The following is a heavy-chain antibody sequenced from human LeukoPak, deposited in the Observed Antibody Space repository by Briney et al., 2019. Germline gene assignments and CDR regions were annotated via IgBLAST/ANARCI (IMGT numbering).Heavy chain of an antibody. CDR2: ISSSGSTI. Sequence: PAGSLRLSCAASGFTFSDYYMSWIRQAPGKGLELVSYISSSGSTIYYADSVKGRFTISRDNAKNSLYLQMNSLRAEDTAVYYCATLRLIRTDDFDYWGQGTLVTVSS. CDR1: GFTFSDYY. V-gene: IGHV3-11*01. CDR3: ATLRLIRTDDFDY. D-gene: IGHD6-25*01. J-gene: IGHJ4*02.